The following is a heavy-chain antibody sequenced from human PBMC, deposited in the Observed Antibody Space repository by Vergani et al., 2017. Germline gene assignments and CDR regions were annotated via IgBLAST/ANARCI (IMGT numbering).Heavy chain of an antibody. Sequence: QVQLQESGPGLVKPSETLSLTCTVSGGSISSYYWSWIRQPPGKGLEWIGYIYYSGSTNYNPSLKSRVTISVDTSKNQFSLKLSSVTAADTAVYYCARRWGYSYGLMDVWGQGTTVTVSS. CDR3: ARRWGYSYGLMDV. J-gene: IGHJ6*02. CDR2: IYYSGST. CDR1: GGSISSYY. V-gene: IGHV4-59*01. D-gene: IGHD5-18*01.